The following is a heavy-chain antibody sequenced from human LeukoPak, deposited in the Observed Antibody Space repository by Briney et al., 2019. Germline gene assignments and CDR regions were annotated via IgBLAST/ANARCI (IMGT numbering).Heavy chain of an antibody. V-gene: IGHV3-7*01. Sequence: PGGSLRLSCAASGFTFTDHWMNWVRQAPGKGLEWVANMNVDGSEKYYVDSVKGRFTISRDNAKNTVYLQLDSLRADDTAIYYCAGSLSSAVDNYWGQGTLVTVSS. CDR1: GFTFTDHW. CDR2: MNVDGSEK. D-gene: IGHD2-2*01. J-gene: IGHJ4*02. CDR3: AGSLSSAVDNY.